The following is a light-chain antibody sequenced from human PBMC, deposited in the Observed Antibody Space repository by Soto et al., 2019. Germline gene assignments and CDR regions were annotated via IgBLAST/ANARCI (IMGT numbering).Light chain of an antibody. Sequence: DIQMTQSPSTLSASVGDRVTITCRASQSISSWLAWYQQKPGKAPKLLIYKASSLESGVPSRFSGSGSGTEFTLTISSLQPEDFATYYCLQHNSYPFGPGTKVDIK. V-gene: IGKV1-5*03. CDR1: QSISSW. CDR2: KAS. CDR3: LQHNSYP. J-gene: IGKJ3*01.